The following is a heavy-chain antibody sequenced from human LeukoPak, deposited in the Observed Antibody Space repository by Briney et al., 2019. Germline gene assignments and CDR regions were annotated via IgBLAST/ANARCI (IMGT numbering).Heavy chain of an antibody. V-gene: IGHV4-34*01. CDR1: GGSFSGYY. CDR2: INHSGST. CDR3: ARGAQNHALYYWYFDL. J-gene: IGHJ2*01. Sequence: PSETLSLTCAVYGGSFSGYYWSWIRQPPGGGLEWIGEINHSGSTNYNPSLKSRVTISVDTSKNQFSLKLSSVTAADTAVYYCARGAQNHALYYWYFDLWGRGTLVTVSS. D-gene: IGHD2-2*02.